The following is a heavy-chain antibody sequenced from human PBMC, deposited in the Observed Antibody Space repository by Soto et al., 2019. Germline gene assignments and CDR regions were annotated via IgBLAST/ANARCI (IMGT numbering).Heavy chain of an antibody. D-gene: IGHD3-22*01. CDR1: GFTFSSHS. Sequence: EVQLVESGGGLVQPGGSLRLSCAASGFTFSSHSMNWVRQAPGKGLEWVSYISSSSTIFYVDSVQGRFTISRDNAKNSQFLQMNSLRDEDTAVYYCTSQIYSHSSAWDWGQGTLVTVSS. J-gene: IGHJ4*02. CDR3: TSQIYSHSSAWD. V-gene: IGHV3-48*02. CDR2: ISSSSTI.